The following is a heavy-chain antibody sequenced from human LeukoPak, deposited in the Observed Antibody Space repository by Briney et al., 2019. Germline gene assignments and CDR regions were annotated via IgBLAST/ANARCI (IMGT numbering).Heavy chain of an antibody. CDR3: AKKVGAD. CDR2: INQDGSVK. Sequence: GGSLRLSCAASGFTFSSYAMSWVRQAPGKGLEWVANINQDGSVKYYVDSVKGRFTISRDNAKNSLYLQMNSLRADDTAVYYCAKKVGADWGQGILVTVSS. CDR1: GFTFSSYA. J-gene: IGHJ4*02. D-gene: IGHD1-26*01. V-gene: IGHV3-7*01.